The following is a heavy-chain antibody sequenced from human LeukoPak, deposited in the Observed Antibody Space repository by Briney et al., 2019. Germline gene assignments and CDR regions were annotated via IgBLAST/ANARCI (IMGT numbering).Heavy chain of an antibody. Sequence: SGPALVNPTQTLTLTCTFSGFSLSTRGMCVSWIRQPPGKALEWLARIDWDNDKYYSTSLKTRLTISKDTSKNQVVLTMTNMDPVDTATYYCARIRKSGSGWYHFDYWGQGTLVTVSS. V-gene: IGHV2-70*11. CDR3: ARIRKSGSGWYHFDY. D-gene: IGHD6-19*01. CDR2: IDWDNDK. J-gene: IGHJ4*02. CDR1: GFSLSTRGMC.